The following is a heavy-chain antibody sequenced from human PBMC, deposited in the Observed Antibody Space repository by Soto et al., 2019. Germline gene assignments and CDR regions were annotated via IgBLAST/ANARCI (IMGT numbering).Heavy chain of an antibody. Sequence: QVQLVQSGAEVKKPGASVKVSCKASGYTFTSYGISWVRQAPGQGLEWMGWISAYNGNTNYAQKLQGRVTMTTDTSTSTAYMELRSLRSDDTAVYYCARAVMITFGGVIVMGEDAFDIWGQGTMVTVSS. J-gene: IGHJ3*02. CDR3: ARAVMITFGGVIVMGEDAFDI. CDR2: ISAYNGNT. V-gene: IGHV1-18*01. D-gene: IGHD3-16*02. CDR1: GYTFTSYG.